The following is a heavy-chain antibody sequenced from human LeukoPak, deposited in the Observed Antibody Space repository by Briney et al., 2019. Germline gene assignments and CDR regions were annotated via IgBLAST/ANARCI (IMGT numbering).Heavy chain of an antibody. V-gene: IGHV4-61*02. CDR2: IYSSGST. Sequence: SESLSLTCTVSGGSISSGSYYWSWIRQPAGKGLEWIGRIYSSGSTNYNPSLKSRVTISLDTSKNQFSLKLSSVTAADTAVYYCARGVSGYVYSYYYMDVWGKGTTVTISS. J-gene: IGHJ6*03. D-gene: IGHD5-12*01. CDR3: ARGVSGYVYSYYYMDV. CDR1: GGSISSGSYY.